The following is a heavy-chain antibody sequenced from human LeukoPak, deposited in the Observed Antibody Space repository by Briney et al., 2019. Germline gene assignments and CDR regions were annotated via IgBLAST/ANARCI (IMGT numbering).Heavy chain of an antibody. D-gene: IGHD3-10*01. Sequence: GSLSLSCGASGFTFSSYAQSWVRQAPGKGLEWVSTISGSGGNTYYADSVKGRFTISRDYSKTTLYLQMNSLRAEDTAVYYCAKHRMVRGLFTDYYFDYWGQGILVTVSS. CDR1: GFTFSSYA. CDR2: ISGSGGNT. J-gene: IGHJ4*02. V-gene: IGHV3-23*01. CDR3: AKHRMVRGLFTDYYFDY.